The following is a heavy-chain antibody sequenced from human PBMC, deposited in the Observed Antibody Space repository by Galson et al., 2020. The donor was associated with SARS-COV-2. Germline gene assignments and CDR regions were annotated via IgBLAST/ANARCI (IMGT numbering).Heavy chain of an antibody. CDR1: GFTFSSYS. CDR2: ISSSSSYI. J-gene: IGHJ2*01. D-gene: IGHD6-19*01. Sequence: TGGSLRLSCAASGFTFSSYSMNWVRQAPGKGLEWVSSISSSSSYIYYADSVKGRFTISRDNAKNSLYLQMNSLRAEDTAVYYCARAAGSSGWCLELWGRGTLVTVSS. CDR3: ARAAGSSGWCLEL. V-gene: IGHV3-21*01.